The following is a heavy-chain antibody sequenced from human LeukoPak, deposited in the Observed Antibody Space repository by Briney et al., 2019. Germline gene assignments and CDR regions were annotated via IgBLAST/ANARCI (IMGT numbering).Heavy chain of an antibody. V-gene: IGHV4-4*09. J-gene: IGHJ4*02. CDR2: IYTSGST. CDR1: GGSISSYY. Sequence: SETLSLTCTVSGGSISSYYWSWIRQPPGKGLEWIGYIYTSGSTNYNPSLKSRVTISVDTSKNQFSLKLSSVTVADTAVYYCARQNPSKAVYFDYWGQGTLVTVSS. CDR3: ARQNPSKAVYFDY. D-gene: IGHD6-19*01.